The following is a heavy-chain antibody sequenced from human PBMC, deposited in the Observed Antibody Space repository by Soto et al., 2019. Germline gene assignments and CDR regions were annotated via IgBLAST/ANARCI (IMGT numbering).Heavy chain of an antibody. V-gene: IGHV1-18*01. CDR1: GYTFTTYG. Sequence: PGESLKISCKGSGYTFTTYGVSWVRQAPGQGLEWMGWINPYNGNTNYAQKVQGRVTMTTDTSTSTAYMELRSLRSDDTAVYYCARDSYYYDSSGYLGGDYWGQGTLVTVSS. CDR2: INPYNGNT. CDR3: ARDSYYYDSSGYLGGDY. J-gene: IGHJ4*02. D-gene: IGHD3-22*01.